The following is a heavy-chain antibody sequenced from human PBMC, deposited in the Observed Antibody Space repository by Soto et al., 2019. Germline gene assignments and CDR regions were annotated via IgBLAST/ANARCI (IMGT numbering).Heavy chain of an antibody. CDR3: ARGSSGWYGYFQH. Sequence: SETLSLTCTVSGGSISSYYWSWIRQPPGKGLEWIGYIYYSGSTNYNPSLKSRVTISVDTSKNQFSLKLSSVTAADTAVYYCARGSSGWYGYFQHWGQGTLVTVSS. D-gene: IGHD6-19*01. J-gene: IGHJ1*01. CDR2: IYYSGST. V-gene: IGHV4-59*01. CDR1: GGSISSYY.